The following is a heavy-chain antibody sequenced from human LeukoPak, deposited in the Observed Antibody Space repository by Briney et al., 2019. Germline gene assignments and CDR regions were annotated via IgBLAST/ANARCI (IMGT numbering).Heavy chain of an antibody. D-gene: IGHD3/OR15-3a*01. J-gene: IGHJ4*02. CDR2: ISSSGSSKYYSTSAI. Sequence: GSLRLSCAASGFTFSNYNMNWVRQAPGKGLEWVSSISSSGSSKYYSTSAIHYADSVKGRFTISRDNARNSLFLQMNSLRAEDTAVYYCVREGLGIPFYYWGRGTLVTVSS. V-gene: IGHV3-48*04. CDR3: VREGLGIPFYY. CDR1: GFTFSNYN.